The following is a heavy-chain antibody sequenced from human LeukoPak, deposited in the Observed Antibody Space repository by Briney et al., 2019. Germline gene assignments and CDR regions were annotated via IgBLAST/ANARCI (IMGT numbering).Heavy chain of an antibody. CDR1: GGSISTYY. CDR2: IYKSGNT. D-gene: IGHD2-21*01. J-gene: IGHJ4*02. V-gene: IGHV4-59*08. Sequence: SETLSLTCTVSGGSISTYYWSWIRQPPGKGLEWIGYIYKSGNTNCNPSLKSRVTISVDTSKNQFSLKLSSVTAADTAVYYCASFYQAYYFDYWGQGTLVTVSS. CDR3: ASFYQAYYFDY.